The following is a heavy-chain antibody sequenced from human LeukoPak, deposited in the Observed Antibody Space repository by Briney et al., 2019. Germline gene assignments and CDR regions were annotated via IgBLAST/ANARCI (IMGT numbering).Heavy chain of an antibody. CDR2: ISSSGSTI. J-gene: IGHJ4*02. Sequence: LSLTCAVSGGSISSGGYSWSWIRQAPGKGLEWVSYISSSGSTIYYADSVKGRFTISRDNAKNSLYLQMNSLRAEDTAVYYCARASVRGYSYGYAFDYWGQGTLVTVSS. V-gene: IGHV3-11*01. CDR1: GGSISSGGYS. CDR3: ARASVRGYSYGYAFDY. D-gene: IGHD5-18*01.